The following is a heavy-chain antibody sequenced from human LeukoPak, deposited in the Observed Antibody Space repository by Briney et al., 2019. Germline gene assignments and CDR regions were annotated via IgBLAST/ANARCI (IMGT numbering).Heavy chain of an antibody. Sequence: SETLSLTCTVSGGSISSYYWSWIRQPPGKGLEWIGSIYYSGSTYYNPPLKSRVTISVDTSKNQFSLKLSSVTAADTAVYYCASSGWYGGPIDYWGQGTLVTVSS. CDR3: ASSGWYGGPIDY. D-gene: IGHD6-19*01. CDR2: IYYSGST. J-gene: IGHJ4*02. V-gene: IGHV4-39*07. CDR1: GGSISSYY.